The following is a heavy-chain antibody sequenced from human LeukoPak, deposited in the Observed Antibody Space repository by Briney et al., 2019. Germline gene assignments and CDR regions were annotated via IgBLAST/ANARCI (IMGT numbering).Heavy chain of an antibody. CDR1: GGSFSGYY. Sequence: SETLSLTCAVYGGSFSGYYWSWIRQPPGKGLEWIGEINHSGSTNYNPSLKSRVTISVDTSQNQFSLKLSSVNAADTAVYYCARGDSGGWFDPWGQGTLVTVSS. V-gene: IGHV4-34*01. CDR2: INHSGST. D-gene: IGHD3-10*01. CDR3: ARGDSGGWFDP. J-gene: IGHJ5*02.